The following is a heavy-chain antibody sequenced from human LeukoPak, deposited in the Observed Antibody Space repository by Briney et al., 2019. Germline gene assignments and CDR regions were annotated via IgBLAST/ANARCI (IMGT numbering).Heavy chain of an antibody. CDR1: GYTFTGYY. Sequence: ASVKVSCKASGYTFTGYYMHWVRQAPGQGLEWMGWINPNSGGTNYAQKFQGRVTKTRDTSISTAYMELGRLRSDDTAVYYCARDSYSGSPNPYYYYYYYMDVWGKGTTVTISS. CDR3: ARDSYSGSPNPYYYYYYYMDV. J-gene: IGHJ6*03. CDR2: INPNSGGT. V-gene: IGHV1-2*02. D-gene: IGHD5-12*01.